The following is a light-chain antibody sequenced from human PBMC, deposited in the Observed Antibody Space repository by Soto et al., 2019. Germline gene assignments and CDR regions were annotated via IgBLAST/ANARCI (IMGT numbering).Light chain of an antibody. CDR3: QQYNNWPIT. V-gene: IGKV3-15*01. CDR1: QSVASN. Sequence: EIVMTQSPATLSVSPGERATLSCRASQSVASNLAWYQQKPGQAPRLLIYGASTRATGIPARFSGSGSGTEFTLTISGLQSEDFAVYYCQQYNNWPITFGQGTRLEIK. CDR2: GAS. J-gene: IGKJ5*01.